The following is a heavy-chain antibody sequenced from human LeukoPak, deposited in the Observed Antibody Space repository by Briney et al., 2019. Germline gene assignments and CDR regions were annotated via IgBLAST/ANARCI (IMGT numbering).Heavy chain of an antibody. D-gene: IGHD6-19*01. CDR3: AGESSGCSNFAY. CDR2: ISGSGGST. J-gene: IGHJ4*02. Sequence: GGSLRLSCAASGFTFSSYAMSWVRQAPGKGLEWVSAISGSGGSTYYADSVKGRFTISRDNSKNTLYLQMNSLRAEDTAVYYLAGESSGCSNFAYWGKGTLVTVSS. V-gene: IGHV3-23*01. CDR1: GFTFSSYA.